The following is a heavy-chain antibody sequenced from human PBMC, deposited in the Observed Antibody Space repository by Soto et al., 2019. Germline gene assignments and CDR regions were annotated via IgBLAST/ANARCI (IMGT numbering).Heavy chain of an antibody. J-gene: IGHJ6*02. V-gene: IGHV4-61*01. Sequence: SETLSLTCTVSGGSVSSGSYYWSWIRQPPGKGLEWIGYIYYSGSTNYNPSLKSRVTISVDTSKNQFSLKLSSVTAADTAVYYCARDAYDFWSGYYYYYGMDVWGQGTTVTVSS. CDR2: IYYSGST. CDR3: ARDAYDFWSGYYYYYGMDV. CDR1: GGSVSSGSYY. D-gene: IGHD3-3*01.